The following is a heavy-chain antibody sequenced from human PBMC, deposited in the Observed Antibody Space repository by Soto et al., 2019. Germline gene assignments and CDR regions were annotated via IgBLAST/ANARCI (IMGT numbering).Heavy chain of an antibody. CDR3: AKAGRGSSMSNYFDY. D-gene: IGHD5-12*01. V-gene: IGHV3-23*01. J-gene: IGHJ4*02. CDR2: ISGSGGST. Sequence: GGSLRLSCAASGFTFSNYAVTWVRQAPGKGLEWVSTISGSGGSTYYADSVKGRFTISRDNSKNTLYLQMNSLRAEDTAVYYFAKAGRGSSMSNYFDYWGQGTLVTVSS. CDR1: GFTFSNYA.